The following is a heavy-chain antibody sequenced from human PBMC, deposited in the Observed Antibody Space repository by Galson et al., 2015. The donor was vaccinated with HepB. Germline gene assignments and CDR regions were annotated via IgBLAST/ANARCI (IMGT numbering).Heavy chain of an antibody. CDR3: ARTSYGGNSVYDY. CDR2: IDWDADK. CDR1: GFSLTTSRVR. Sequence: PALVKPTQTLTLTCTFSGFSLTTSRVRVSWIRQPPGKALEWLARIDWDADKFYTTSLKTRLTISKDTSKTQVVLTVTNMDPVDTATYYCARTSYGGNSVYDYWGQGTLVTVSS. V-gene: IGHV2-70*04. D-gene: IGHD4-23*01. J-gene: IGHJ4*02.